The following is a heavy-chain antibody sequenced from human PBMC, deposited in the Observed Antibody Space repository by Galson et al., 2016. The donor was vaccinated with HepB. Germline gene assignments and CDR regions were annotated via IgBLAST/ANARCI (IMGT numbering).Heavy chain of an antibody. CDR2: MNPNSGNT. D-gene: IGHD6-13*01. Sequence: SVKVSCKASGYTFTGSDINWVRQAAGQGLEWMAWMNPNSGNTGYAHNFQGRVTMTRNTSINTAYMELSSLTSEDTAVYYCAISVAYTSSWFARSFDYWGQGALVTVSS. CDR3: AISVAYTSSWFARSFDY. V-gene: IGHV1-8*01. CDR1: GYTFTGSD. J-gene: IGHJ4*02.